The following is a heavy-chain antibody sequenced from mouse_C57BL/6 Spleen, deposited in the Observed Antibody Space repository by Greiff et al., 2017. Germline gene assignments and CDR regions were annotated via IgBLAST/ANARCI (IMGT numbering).Heavy chain of an antibody. CDR2: SRNKANDYTT. Sequence: EVKLMESGGGLVQSGRSLRLSCATSGFTFSDFYMEWVRQAPGKGLEWIAASRNKANDYTTEYSASVTGRFIVSRDTSQSILYLQMNALRAEDTAIYYCARDASTGTGAMDYWGQGTSVTVSS. J-gene: IGHJ4*01. D-gene: IGHD4-1*01. CDR3: ARDASTGTGAMDY. V-gene: IGHV7-1*01. CDR1: GFTFSDFY.